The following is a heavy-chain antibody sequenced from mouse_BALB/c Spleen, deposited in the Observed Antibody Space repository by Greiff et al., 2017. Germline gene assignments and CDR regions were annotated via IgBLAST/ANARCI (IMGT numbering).Heavy chain of an antibody. J-gene: IGHJ3*01. CDR3: AANEWFAY. Sequence: EVKLVESGPGLVKPSQSLSLTCTVTGYSITSDYAWNWIRQFPGNKLEWMGYISYSGSTSYNPSLKSRISITRDTSKNQFFLQLNSVTTEDTATYYCAANEWFAYWGQGTLVTVSA. CDR1: GYSITSDYA. V-gene: IGHV3-2*02. CDR2: ISYSGST.